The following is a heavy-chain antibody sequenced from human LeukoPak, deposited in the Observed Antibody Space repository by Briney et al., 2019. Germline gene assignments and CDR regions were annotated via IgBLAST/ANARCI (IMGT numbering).Heavy chain of an antibody. V-gene: IGHV3-15*01. Sequence: GGSLRLSCTASGYTFRTYSMTWVRQAPGKGLEWVGRIKSKKDGGTTEFAAPVRGRFTISRDDSQNTLYLQMNSLTSDDTAVYYCTQGSGFYYDYWGQGTLVTVSS. J-gene: IGHJ4*02. D-gene: IGHD3-22*01. CDR1: GYTFRTYS. CDR3: TQGSGFYYDY. CDR2: IKSKKDGGTT.